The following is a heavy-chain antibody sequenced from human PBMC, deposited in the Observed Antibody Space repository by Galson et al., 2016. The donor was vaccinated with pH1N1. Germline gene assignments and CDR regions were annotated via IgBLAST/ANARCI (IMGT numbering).Heavy chain of an antibody. CDR2: ISGYNGNT. CDR1: GYMFTSYG. V-gene: IGHV1-18*01. Sequence: QSGAEVKEPGASVKVSCKASGYMFTSYGITWVRQAPGQGLEWMGLISGYNGNTNYAQKFRGRLTMTTDTSTTTAYMELRSLRSDDTAFYYCARLSGSRWLDPWGPGTPVTVSS. CDR3: ARLSGSRWLDP. D-gene: IGHD3-10*01. J-gene: IGHJ5*02.